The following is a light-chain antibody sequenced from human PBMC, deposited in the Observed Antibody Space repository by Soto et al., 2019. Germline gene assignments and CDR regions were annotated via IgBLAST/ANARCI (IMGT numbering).Light chain of an antibody. CDR2: GAS. V-gene: IGKV3-20*01. CDR1: QSVGISY. CDR3: QQYGSSPST. J-gene: IGKJ2*02. Sequence: EIVLTQSPGTLSLSPGERATLSCRASQSVGISYLAWYQQKPGQAPRLLIYGASSRATGIPDRFSGSGSGTDFTLTISRLEPEEFAVYYCQQYGSSPSTFGQGTKLEIK.